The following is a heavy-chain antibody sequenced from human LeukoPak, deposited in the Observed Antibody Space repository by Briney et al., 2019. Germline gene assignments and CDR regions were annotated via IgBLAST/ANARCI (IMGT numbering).Heavy chain of an antibody. D-gene: IGHD2-2*01. CDR3: AREVEVPAAIHYFDY. J-gene: IGHJ4*02. CDR1: GGSISSYY. V-gene: IGHV4-4*07. CDR2: IYTSGST. Sequence: SETLSLTCTVSGGSISSYYWSWIRQPAGKGLEWIGRIYTSGSTNYNTSLKSRVTMSVDTSKNQFSLKLSSVTAADTAVYYCAREVEVPAAIHYFDYWGQGTLVTVSS.